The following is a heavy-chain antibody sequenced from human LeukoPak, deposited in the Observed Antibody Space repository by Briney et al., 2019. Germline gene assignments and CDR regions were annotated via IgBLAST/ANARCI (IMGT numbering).Heavy chain of an antibody. Sequence: GGSLRLSCAATGFTLSGHSMNWVRQAPGKGLDWVSSISPTSAYIYYQDSVKGRFTISRDNAKNSLYLQMNSLRAEDTAVYYCARECLVSPITIFGVTPRGAFDIWGQGTMVTVSS. J-gene: IGHJ3*02. D-gene: IGHD3-3*01. CDR3: ARECLVSPITIFGVTPRGAFDI. CDR1: GFTLSGHS. V-gene: IGHV3-21*01. CDR2: ISPTSAYI.